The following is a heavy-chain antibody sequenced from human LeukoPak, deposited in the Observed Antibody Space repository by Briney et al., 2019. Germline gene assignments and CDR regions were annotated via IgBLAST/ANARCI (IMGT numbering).Heavy chain of an antibody. CDR2: INWNGGST. CDR1: GFTFDDYG. J-gene: IGHJ5*02. V-gene: IGHV3-20*04. D-gene: IGHD4-17*01. CDR3: ARDSRSLYGDYVFDH. Sequence: GGSLRLSCAASGFTFDDYGMSWVRQAPGKGLEWVSGINWNGGSTGYADSVKGRFTISRDNAKNSLYLQMNSLRAEDTALYYCARDSRSLYGDYVFDHWGQGTLVTVSS.